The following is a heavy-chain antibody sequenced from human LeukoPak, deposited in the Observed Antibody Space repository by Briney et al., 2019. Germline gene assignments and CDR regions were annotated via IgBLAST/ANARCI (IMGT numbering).Heavy chain of an antibody. CDR3: ARGLIAAAGTGYYYYYGLDV. Sequence: GGSLRLSCAASGFAFSSYAMSWVRQAPGKGLEWVAVISYDGSNKYYADSVKGRFTISRDNSKNTLYLQMNSLRAEDTAVYYCARGLIAAAGTGYYYYYGLDVWGQGTTVTVSS. J-gene: IGHJ6*02. D-gene: IGHD6-13*01. CDR2: ISYDGSNK. V-gene: IGHV3-30*03. CDR1: GFAFSSYA.